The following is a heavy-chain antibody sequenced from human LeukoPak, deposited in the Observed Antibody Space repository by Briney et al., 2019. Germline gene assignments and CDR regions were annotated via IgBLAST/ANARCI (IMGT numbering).Heavy chain of an antibody. CDR1: GYTFTGFY. D-gene: IGHD6-13*01. CDR2: MNPNSGGT. V-gene: IGHV1-2*02. Sequence: ASVKVSCKASGYTFTGFYIHWVRQAPGQGLEWMGWMNPNSGGTNYAQKFEGRITMTRDTSIGTAYMELNRLTYDDTAVYYCATPATIPPSPGGYYYHLYMDVLGKGTKGNGSS. J-gene: IGHJ6*03. CDR3: ATPATIPPSPGGYYYHLYMDV.